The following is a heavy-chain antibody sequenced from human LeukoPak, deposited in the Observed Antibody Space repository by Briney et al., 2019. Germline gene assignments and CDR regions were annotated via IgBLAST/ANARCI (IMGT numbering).Heavy chain of an antibody. J-gene: IGHJ4*02. CDR1: GFTLSSYW. D-gene: IGHD2-8*01. CDR3: ARDVNGALDY. CDR2: IKGDGSDK. Sequence: GGSLRLPCAASGFTLSSYWMAWVRQAPGKGPEWVANIKGDGSDKGYVDSVKGRFAISRDNARNSLYLQMNSLRAEDTGVYYCARDVNGALDYWGQGTLVTVSS. V-gene: IGHV3-7*01.